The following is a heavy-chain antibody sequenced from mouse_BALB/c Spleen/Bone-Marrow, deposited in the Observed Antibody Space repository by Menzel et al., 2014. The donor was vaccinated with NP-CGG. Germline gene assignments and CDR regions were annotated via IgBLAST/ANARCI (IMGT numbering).Heavy chain of an antibody. CDR1: GFNIKDTY. D-gene: IGHD1-1*01. Sequence: VQLQHPGAELVKPGASVKLSCTASGFNIKDTYMHWVKQRPEQGLEWIGRIDPANGNTKYDPKFQGKATITADTSSNTAYLQLSSLTSEDTAVYYCARYSYGSRGYYFDYWGQGTTLTVSS. CDR2: IDPANGNT. J-gene: IGHJ2*01. V-gene: IGHV14-3*02. CDR3: ARYSYGSRGYYFDY.